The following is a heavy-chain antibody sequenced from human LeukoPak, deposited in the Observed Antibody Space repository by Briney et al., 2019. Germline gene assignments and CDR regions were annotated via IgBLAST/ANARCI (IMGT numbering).Heavy chain of an antibody. CDR1: GGSIGGSTYS. D-gene: IGHD6-13*01. J-gene: IGHJ4*02. CDR2: IYHSGIT. V-gene: IGHV4-39*07. CDR3: ARWGGISTWIEY. Sequence: AETLSLTCTVSGGSIGGSTYSWGWIRQPPGKGLGWPGSIYHSGITNYNPSFKSRVTILLDKSKSQFSLKLSSVTAADTAVYYCARWGGISTWIEYWGQGTLVTVSS.